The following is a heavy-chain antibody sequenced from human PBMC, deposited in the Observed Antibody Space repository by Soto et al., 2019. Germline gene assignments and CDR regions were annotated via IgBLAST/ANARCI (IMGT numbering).Heavy chain of an antibody. CDR2: IYYSGST. Sequence: PSETLSLTCTVSGGSISSYYWSWIRQPPGKGLEWIGYIYYSGSTNYNPSLKSRVTISVDTSKNQFSLKLSSVTAADTALYYCAYDSSGYSYYFDYWGQGTLVTVSS. D-gene: IGHD3-22*01. V-gene: IGHV4-59*08. CDR1: GGSISSYY. J-gene: IGHJ4*02. CDR3: AYDSSGYSYYFDY.